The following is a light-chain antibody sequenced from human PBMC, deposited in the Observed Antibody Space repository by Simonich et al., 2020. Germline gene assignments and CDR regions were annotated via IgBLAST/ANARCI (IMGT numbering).Light chain of an antibody. Sequence: QSSLTQPASVSGSPGQSITISCTGTSSDVGAYNYVSWYQQHPGKAPNLMLYDVSQPPSGVSNRFSVTKSGNTASLTISGLQAEDEADYYCSSYTSSSTWVFGGGTKLTVL. CDR2: DVS. CDR1: SSDVGAYNY. CDR3: SSYTSSSTWV. V-gene: IGLV2-14*01. J-gene: IGLJ3*02.